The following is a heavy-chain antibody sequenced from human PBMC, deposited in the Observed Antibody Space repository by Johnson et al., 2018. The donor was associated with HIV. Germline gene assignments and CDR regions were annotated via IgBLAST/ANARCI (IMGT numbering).Heavy chain of an antibody. CDR3: KGSGIAAAGDAFDI. Sequence: EVQLLESGGGLVKPGGSLRLSCAASGFTFSNAWMSWVRQAPGKGLEWVGRIKSKTDGGTTDYAAPVKGRFTISRDDSKNTLYLQMNSLKTEDTAVYYCKGSGIAAAGDAFDIWGQGTMVTVSS. CDR1: GFTFSNAW. V-gene: IGHV3-15*01. D-gene: IGHD6-13*01. J-gene: IGHJ3*02. CDR2: IKSKTDGGTT.